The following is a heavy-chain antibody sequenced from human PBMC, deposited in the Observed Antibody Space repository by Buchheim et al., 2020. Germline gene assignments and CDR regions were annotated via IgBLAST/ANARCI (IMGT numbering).Heavy chain of an antibody. D-gene: IGHD1-26*01. CDR3: RTGEQIVGATVRVYGMDV. Sequence: EVQLVESGGGLVRPGGSLRLSCTASGFTFSNAWMNWVRQAPGKGLEWVGRIKSNFNGGAADYAAAVKDRFTISRDDSQDTLYLQMNSLKTEDTAVYYCRTGEQIVGATVRVYGMDVWGQGTT. V-gene: IGHV3-15*07. CDR1: GFTFSNAW. CDR2: IKSNFNGGAA. J-gene: IGHJ6*02.